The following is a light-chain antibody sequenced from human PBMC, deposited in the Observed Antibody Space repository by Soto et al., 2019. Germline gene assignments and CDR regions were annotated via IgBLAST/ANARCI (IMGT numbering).Light chain of an antibody. Sequence: EIVMTQSPATLCVSPGERATLSCRASQSVNSNLAWYQHKPGQAPRLLIYGASTRATGIPARFSGSGSGTEFTLTISRLQAEDFAVSYCQQYNNWPLWTFGQGTKVEIE. CDR1: QSVNSN. CDR2: GAS. CDR3: QQYNNWPLWT. V-gene: IGKV3-15*01. J-gene: IGKJ1*01.